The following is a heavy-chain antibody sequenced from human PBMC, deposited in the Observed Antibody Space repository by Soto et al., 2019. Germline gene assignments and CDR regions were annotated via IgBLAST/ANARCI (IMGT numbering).Heavy chain of an antibody. J-gene: IGHJ6*02. V-gene: IGHV3-21*01. D-gene: IGHD2-21*02. CDR1: GFSFSTYI. CDR2: IGRRSDI. CDR3: AREETAWPLAYGLDV. Sequence: LRLSCEASGFSFSTYIMHWVRQAPVKGLEWVSSIGRRSDIYYADSVKGRFTISRDNAKNSVSLQMNSLRDEDTAVYYCAREETAWPLAYGLDVWGQGTTVTVSS.